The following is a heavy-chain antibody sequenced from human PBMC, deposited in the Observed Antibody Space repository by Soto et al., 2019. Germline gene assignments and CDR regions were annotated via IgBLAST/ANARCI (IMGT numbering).Heavy chain of an antibody. CDR3: VRDSGAKLSSS. J-gene: IGHJ4*02. Sequence: QVQLVQSGAEVKKPGSPVKVSCKASGGTFSSYRINWVRQAPGQGLEWVGGIVHIYRTADYAQKFKGRVTITADEFARTCYMGLCSLMSQDTAVFYCVRDSGAKLSSSWGQGTLVTVSS. V-gene: IGHV1-69*01. CDR1: GGTFSSYR. CDR2: IVHIYRTA. D-gene: IGHD6-13*01.